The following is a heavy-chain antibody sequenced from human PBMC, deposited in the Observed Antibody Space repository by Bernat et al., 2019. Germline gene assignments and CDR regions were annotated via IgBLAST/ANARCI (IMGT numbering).Heavy chain of an antibody. CDR1: GFTFSSYS. CDR2: ISSSSYI. Sequence: EVQLVESGGGLVKPGGSLRLSCAASGFTFSSYSMNWVRQAPGKGLEWVSSISSSSYIYYADSVKGRFTISRDNAKNSLYLQMNSLRAEDTAVYYCARDFNYDFYGMDVWGQGTTVTVSS. CDR3: ARDFNYDFYGMDV. J-gene: IGHJ6*02. D-gene: IGHD3/OR15-3a*01. V-gene: IGHV3-21*01.